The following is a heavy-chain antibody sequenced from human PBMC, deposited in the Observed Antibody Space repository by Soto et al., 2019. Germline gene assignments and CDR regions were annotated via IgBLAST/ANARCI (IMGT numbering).Heavy chain of an antibody. V-gene: IGHV3-33*01. J-gene: IGHJ1*01. D-gene: IGHD2-15*01. CDR2: LWQDGSSK. CDR3: ARDSGDVV. CDR1: GFTFSTYG. Sequence: QVQLVDSGGGVVQPGRSLRLSCAASGFTFSTYGMHWVRQAPGKGLEWMAVLWQDGSSKYNADSVRGRFTISRDNSENSLYLQRYSLRVDDTAVYYCARDSGDVVGGQGTLVTVSS.